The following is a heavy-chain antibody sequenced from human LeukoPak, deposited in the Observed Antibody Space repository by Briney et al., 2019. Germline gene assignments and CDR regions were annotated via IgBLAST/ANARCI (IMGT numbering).Heavy chain of an antibody. CDR1: GFTVSSNY. V-gene: IGHV3-66*04. CDR2: IYSGGST. CDR3: ARHDWFDP. J-gene: IGHJ5*02. Sequence: PGGSLRLSCAASGFTVSSNYMSWVRQAPGKGLEWVSVIYSGGSTYYADSVKGRFTISRDNSKNTLYLQMTSLRADDTAVYYCARHDWFDPWGQGTLVTVSS.